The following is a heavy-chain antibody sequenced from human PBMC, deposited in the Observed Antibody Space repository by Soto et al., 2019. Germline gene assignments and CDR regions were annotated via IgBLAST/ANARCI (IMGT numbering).Heavy chain of an antibody. Sequence: QVQLVESGGGVVQPGRSLRLSCAASGFTFSSYAMHWVRQAPGKGLEWVAVISYDGSNKYYADSVKGRFTISRDNSKNTLYLQMNSLRAEDTAGDYCARGEKRIQRWLFDYWGQGTLVTVSS. J-gene: IGHJ4*02. CDR1: GFTFSSYA. CDR2: ISYDGSNK. D-gene: IGHD5-18*01. CDR3: ARGEKRIQRWLFDY. V-gene: IGHV3-30-3*01.